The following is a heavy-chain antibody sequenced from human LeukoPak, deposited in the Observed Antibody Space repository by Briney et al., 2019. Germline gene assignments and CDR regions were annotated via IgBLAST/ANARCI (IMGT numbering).Heavy chain of an antibody. CDR1: GGSFSGYY. Sequence: SETLSLTCAVYGGSFSGYYWSWIRQSPGKGLEWIGEINHSGSTNYNPSLKSRVTISVDTSKNQFSLKLSSVTAADTAVYYCARYRRPSNWFDPWGQGTLVTVSS. V-gene: IGHV4-34*01. J-gene: IGHJ5*02. CDR3: ARYRRPSNWFDP. CDR2: INHSGST.